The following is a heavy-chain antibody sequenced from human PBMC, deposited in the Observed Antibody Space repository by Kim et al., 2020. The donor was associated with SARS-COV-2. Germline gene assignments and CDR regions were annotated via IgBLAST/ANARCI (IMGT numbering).Heavy chain of an antibody. Sequence: SETLSLTCTVSGGSISSGGYYWSWIRQHPGKGLEWIGYIYYSGSTYYNPSLKSRVTISVDTSKNQFSLKLSSVTAADTAVYYCAREVRGVIRLGFDYWGQGTLVTVSS. J-gene: IGHJ4*02. V-gene: IGHV4-31*03. CDR3: AREVRGVIRLGFDY. CDR2: IYYSGST. D-gene: IGHD3-10*01. CDR1: GGSISSGGYY.